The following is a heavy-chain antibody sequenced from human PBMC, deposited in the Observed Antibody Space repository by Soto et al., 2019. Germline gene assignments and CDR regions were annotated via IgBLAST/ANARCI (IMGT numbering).Heavy chain of an antibody. J-gene: IGHJ6*02. D-gene: IGHD6-6*01. CDR1: GYTFTSYA. CDR3: AREYSSSFSPGYYYGMDV. V-gene: IGHV1-3*01. Sequence: ASVKVSCKASGYTFTSYAMHWVRQAPGQRLEWMGWINAGNGNTKYSQKFQGRVTITRDTSASTAYMELSSLRSEDTAVYYCAREYSSSFSPGYYYGMDVWGQGTTVTVSS. CDR2: INAGNGNT.